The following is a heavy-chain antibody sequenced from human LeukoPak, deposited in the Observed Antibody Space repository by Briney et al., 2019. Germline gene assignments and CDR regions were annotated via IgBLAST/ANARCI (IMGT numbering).Heavy chain of an antibody. CDR2: ISTSSSYI. J-gene: IGHJ6*02. CDR1: GFTFSSYS. Sequence: GGSLRLSCAASGFTFSSYSMNWVRQAPGKGLGGVSSISTSSSYIYYADSVKGRFTISRDNAKTSLYLQMNSLRAEDTAVYYCARARARQLPPYYYGMDVWGQGTTVTVSS. V-gene: IGHV3-21*01. D-gene: IGHD2-2*01. CDR3: ARARARQLPPYYYGMDV.